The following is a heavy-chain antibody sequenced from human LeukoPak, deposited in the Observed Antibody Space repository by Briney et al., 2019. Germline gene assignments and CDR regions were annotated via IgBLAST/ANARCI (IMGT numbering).Heavy chain of an antibody. V-gene: IGHV4-30-4*07. D-gene: IGHD3-3*01. CDR2: IYYSGST. CDR3: ARDFLGWFDP. CDR1: GGSISSGGYS. J-gene: IGHJ5*02. Sequence: PSQTLSLTCAVSGGSISSGGYSWSWIRQPPGKGLEWIGYIYYSGSTYYNPSLKSRVTISVDTSKNQFSLSLNSVTAADTAVYYCARDFLGWFDPWGQGTLVTVSS.